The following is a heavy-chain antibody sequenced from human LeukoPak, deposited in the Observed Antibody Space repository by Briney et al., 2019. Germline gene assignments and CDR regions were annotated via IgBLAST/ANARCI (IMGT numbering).Heavy chain of an antibody. Sequence: GESLKISCAASGFSFSTYSMNWVRQAPGKGLEWVSSISSNSRFIYYADSVKGRFTISRDDAKNSLYLQVKSLRAEDTALYFCAGGTESYDLWSGFPSRWFGPWGQGSLVTVSS. J-gene: IGHJ5*02. CDR2: ISSNSRFI. V-gene: IGHV3-21*01. D-gene: IGHD3-3*01. CDR1: GFSFSTYS. CDR3: AGGTESYDLWSGFPSRWFGP.